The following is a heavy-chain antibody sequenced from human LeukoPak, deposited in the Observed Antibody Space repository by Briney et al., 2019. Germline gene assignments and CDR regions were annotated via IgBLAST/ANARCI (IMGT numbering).Heavy chain of an antibody. CDR2: IYSGGST. Sequence: PGGSLRLSCAASGFTVSSNHMSWVRQAPGKGLEWVSVIYSGGSTYYADSVKGRFTISRDNSKNTLYLQMNSLRAEDTAVCYCARGPVFYGDYPPAYWGQGTLVTVSS. CDR3: ARGPVFYGDYPPAY. V-gene: IGHV3-53*01. J-gene: IGHJ4*02. D-gene: IGHD4-17*01. CDR1: GFTVSSNH.